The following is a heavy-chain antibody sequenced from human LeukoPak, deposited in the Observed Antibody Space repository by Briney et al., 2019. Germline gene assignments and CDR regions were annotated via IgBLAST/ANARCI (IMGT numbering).Heavy chain of an antibody. CDR3: ARASDYDSVWGSHRYYDWFDP. D-gene: IGHD3-16*02. CDR2: ISGSSSYI. J-gene: IGHJ5*02. V-gene: IGHV3-21*01. Sequence: PGGSLRLSCAASGFTFSTYTMNWVRQAPGKGLEWVSSISGSSSYIYYADSVKGRFTISRDNAKNSLYLQMNSLRADDTAVYYCARASDYDSVWGSHRYYDWFDPWGQGTLVTVSS. CDR1: GFTFSTYT.